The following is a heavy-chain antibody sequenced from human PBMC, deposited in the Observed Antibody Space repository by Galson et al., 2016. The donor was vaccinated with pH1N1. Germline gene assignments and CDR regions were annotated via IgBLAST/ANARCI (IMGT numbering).Heavy chain of an antibody. CDR3: ARYSGSFFFDY. D-gene: IGHD1-26*01. V-gene: IGHV5-51*01. J-gene: IGHJ4*02. CDR1: GSSFSSYW. CDR2: MYPDDSDI. Sequence: QSGAEVTKPGESLKISCQGSGSSFSSYWVAWVRQMPGKGLEWMAIMYPDDSDIKYSPSFEGPVTIPADKSSSTAYLQWSSLKASDTAMYYCARYSGSFFFDYWGQGTLVTVSS.